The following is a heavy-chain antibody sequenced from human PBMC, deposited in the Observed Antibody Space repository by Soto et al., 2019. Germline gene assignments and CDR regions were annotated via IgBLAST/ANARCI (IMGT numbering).Heavy chain of an antibody. D-gene: IGHD3-3*01. CDR2: ISGSGGST. CDR1: GFTFSSYA. CDR3: ARDLYDFPNWFDP. V-gene: IGHV3-23*01. J-gene: IGHJ5*02. Sequence: HPGGSLRLSCAASGFTFSSYAMSWVRQAPGKGLEWVSAISGSGGSTYYADSVKGRFTISRDNSKNTPYLQMNSLRAEDTAVYYCARDLYDFPNWFDPWGQGTLVTVSS.